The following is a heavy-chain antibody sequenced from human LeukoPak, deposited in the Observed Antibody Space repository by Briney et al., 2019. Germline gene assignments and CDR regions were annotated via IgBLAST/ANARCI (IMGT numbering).Heavy chain of an antibody. J-gene: IGHJ4*02. CDR2: ISGSGGST. D-gene: IGHD4-17*01. V-gene: IGHV3-23*01. CDR3: ARSDAYGDYVFDY. Sequence: GGSLRLSCAASGFTFSSYAMSWVRQAPGKGLEWVSAISGSGGSTYYADSVKGRFTISRDNSKNTLYLQMNSLRAEDTAVYYCARSDAYGDYVFDYWGQGTLVTVSS. CDR1: GFTFSSYA.